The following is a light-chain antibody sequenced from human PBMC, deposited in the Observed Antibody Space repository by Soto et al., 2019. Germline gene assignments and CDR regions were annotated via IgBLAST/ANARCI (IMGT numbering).Light chain of an antibody. J-gene: IGLJ2*01. CDR3: CSYAGGNTVV. Sequence: QSALTQPPSASGSPGQSVTISCTGTSSDVGAYNHVSWYQPYPGEAPKLLIYEVIKRHSGVPDRFSGSKSGNTASLTVSGLQADDDADYYCCSYAGGNTVVFGGGTKVTVL. CDR2: EVI. V-gene: IGLV2-8*01. CDR1: SSDVGAYNH.